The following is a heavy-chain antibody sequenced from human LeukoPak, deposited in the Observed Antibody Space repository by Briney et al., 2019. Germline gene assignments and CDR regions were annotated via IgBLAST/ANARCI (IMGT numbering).Heavy chain of an antibody. CDR3: ARQYGDYLDY. CDR2: IYYSGST. CDR1: GGSISSYY. Sequence: PSETLSLTCTVSGGSISSYYWGWIRQPPGKGLEWIGNIYYSGSTYYNPSLESRVTISVDTSKNQFSLKLSSVTAADTALYYCARQYGDYLDYWGQGTLVTVSS. D-gene: IGHD4-17*01. V-gene: IGHV4-39*01. J-gene: IGHJ4*02.